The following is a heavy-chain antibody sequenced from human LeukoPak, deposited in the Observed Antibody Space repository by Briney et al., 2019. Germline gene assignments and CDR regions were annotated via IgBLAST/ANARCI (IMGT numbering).Heavy chain of an antibody. CDR2: INHSEST. V-gene: IGHV4-34*01. CDR3: ARGLRFLEWLFGY. Sequence: SETLSLTCAVYGGSFSGSCWSWIRQPPGKGLEWIGEINHSESTIYNPSLKSRVTISVDTSKNQFSLKLSSVTAADTAVYYCARGLRFLEWLFGYWGQGTLVTVS. J-gene: IGHJ4*02. CDR1: GGSFSGSC. D-gene: IGHD3-3*01.